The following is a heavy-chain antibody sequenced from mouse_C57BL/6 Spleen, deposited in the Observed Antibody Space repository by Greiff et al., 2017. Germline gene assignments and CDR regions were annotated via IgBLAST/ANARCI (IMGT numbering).Heavy chain of an antibody. V-gene: IGHV1-82*01. J-gene: IGHJ3*01. CDR2: IYPGDGDT. D-gene: IGHD6-1*01. CDR1: GYAFSSSW. Sequence: QVQLQQSGPELVKPGASVKISCKASGYAFSSSWMNWVKQRPGKGLEWIGRIYPGDGDTNYNGKFKGKATLTADKSSSTAYMQLSSLTYEDSAVYFCARQPFAYWGQGTLVTVSA. CDR3: ARQPFAY.